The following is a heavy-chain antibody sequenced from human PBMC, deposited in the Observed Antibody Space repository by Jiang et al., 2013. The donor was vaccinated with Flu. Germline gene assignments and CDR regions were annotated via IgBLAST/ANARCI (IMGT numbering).Heavy chain of an antibody. CDR3: ARDDYGDPLGSFDY. CDR2: INPSGGST. J-gene: IGHJ4*02. CDR1: GYTFTDYF. Sequence: SGAEVKPPGASVKISCKASGYTFTDYFLHWVRQAPGQGLEWMGIINPSGGSTSYAQKFQGRVTMTRDTSTSTVYMELSSLRSEDTAVYYCARDDYGDPLGSFDYWGQGTLVTVSS. D-gene: IGHD4-17*01. V-gene: IGHV1-46*01.